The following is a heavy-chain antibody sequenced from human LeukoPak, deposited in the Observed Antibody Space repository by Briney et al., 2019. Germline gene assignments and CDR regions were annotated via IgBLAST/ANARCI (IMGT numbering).Heavy chain of an antibody. V-gene: IGHV3-21*01. Sequence: GGSLRLSCADSGFTFSNYSMNWVRQAPGKGLEWVSSITSSSSNIYYADSMKGRFTISRDNAKNSLYLQMNSLRVEDTAVYYCARFETTVTTNAFDIWGQGTMVTVSS. CDR1: GFTFSNYS. D-gene: IGHD4-17*01. J-gene: IGHJ3*02. CDR2: ITSSSSNI. CDR3: ARFETTVTTNAFDI.